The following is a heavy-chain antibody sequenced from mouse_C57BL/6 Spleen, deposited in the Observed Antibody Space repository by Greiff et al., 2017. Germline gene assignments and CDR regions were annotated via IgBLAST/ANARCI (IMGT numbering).Heavy chain of an antibody. V-gene: IGHV2-2*01. CDR1: GFSLTSFG. Sequence: QVQLKQSGPGLVQPSQSLSITCTVSGFSLTSFGVHWVRQSPGKGLEWLGVVWSGGSTDYNAAFISRLSISKDNSKCQVFFKMNSLQADDTAIYYCARKGDYDGWYFDVWGTGTTVTVSS. CDR2: VWSGGST. D-gene: IGHD2-4*01. J-gene: IGHJ1*03. CDR3: ARKGDYDGWYFDV.